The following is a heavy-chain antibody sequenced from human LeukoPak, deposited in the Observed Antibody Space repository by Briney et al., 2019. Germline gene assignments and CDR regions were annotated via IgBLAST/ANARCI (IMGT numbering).Heavy chain of an antibody. Sequence: PSETLSLTCTVSGGSISSSSYYWGWIRQPPGKGLEWIGNIYYSGSTYYNPSLKSRVTISLDTSNNQFSLKLSSVTAADTAVYYCARVYYSYFDYWGQGTLVTVSS. CDR1: GGSISSSSYY. J-gene: IGHJ4*02. CDR2: IYYSGST. V-gene: IGHV4-39*01. D-gene: IGHD5/OR15-5a*01. CDR3: ARVYYSYFDY.